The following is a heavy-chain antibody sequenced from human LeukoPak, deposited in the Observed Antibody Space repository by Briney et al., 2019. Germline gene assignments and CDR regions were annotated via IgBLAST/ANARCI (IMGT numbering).Heavy chain of an antibody. D-gene: IGHD6-19*01. CDR2: IYPNTGGT. Sequence: ASVKVSCKASGYTFTGYYMHWVRQAPGQGLEWMGWIYPNTGGTNDEQKFRGRVTMTRDTSISTAYMELSRLGSDDTAVYYCARNGISVAGYDYWGQGTVVTVSS. V-gene: IGHV1-2*02. CDR3: ARNGISVAGYDY. CDR1: GYTFTGYY. J-gene: IGHJ4*02.